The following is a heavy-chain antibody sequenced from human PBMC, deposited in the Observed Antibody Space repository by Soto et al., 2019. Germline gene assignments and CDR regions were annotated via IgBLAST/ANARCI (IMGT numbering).Heavy chain of an antibody. Sequence: QITLKESGPTLVKPTQTLTLTCTFSGFSLSSSGVCVGWIRQPPGKALEWLTFIYWDDDKRYSRSMKSSLTITKDAPKNQVVLTLTDVDPVDTATYYCARLAVAVITYYFDTWGQGTLLTVSS. D-gene: IGHD2-21*01. CDR1: GFSLSSSGVC. CDR3: ARLAVAVITYYFDT. J-gene: IGHJ4*02. V-gene: IGHV2-5*02. CDR2: IYWDDDK.